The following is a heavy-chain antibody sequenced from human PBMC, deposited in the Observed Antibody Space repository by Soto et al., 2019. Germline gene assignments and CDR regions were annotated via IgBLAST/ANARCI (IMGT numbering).Heavy chain of an antibody. CDR1: GGTISRVGYS. CDR3: AREDSGSGNGFET. J-gene: IGHJ5*02. CDR2: IYHSGST. V-gene: IGHV4-30-2*01. D-gene: IGHD1-26*01. Sequence: TLSLTCSVSGGTISRVGYSWSWIRQPPGKGLEWIGYIYHSGSTYYNPSLKSRVTISVDRSKNQFAVELSSMTAADTAVYYFAREDSGSGNGFETWGQGTLVTVS.